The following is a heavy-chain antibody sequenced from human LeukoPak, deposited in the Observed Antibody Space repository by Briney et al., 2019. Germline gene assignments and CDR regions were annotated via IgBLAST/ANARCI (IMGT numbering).Heavy chain of an antibody. J-gene: IGHJ2*01. D-gene: IGHD5/OR15-5a*01. CDR2: IYYSGSS. CDR3: ADLRIRPYWYFDL. V-gene: IGHV4-59*05. Sequence: SETLSLTCTVSGGSISSYYWSWIRQPPGKGLEWIGSIYYSGSSYYNPSLKSRVTISVDTSKNQFSLKLSSVTAADTAVYYCADLRIRPYWYFDLWGRGTLVTVSS. CDR1: GGSISSYY.